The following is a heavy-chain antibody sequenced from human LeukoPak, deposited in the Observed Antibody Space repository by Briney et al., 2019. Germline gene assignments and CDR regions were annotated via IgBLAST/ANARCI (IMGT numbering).Heavy chain of an antibody. J-gene: IGHJ4*02. CDR2: ICAYNGNT. D-gene: IGHD2-21*02. CDR3: ARVGPAYCGGDCYVDY. Sequence: GASVKVSCKASGYTFTSYVISWVRQAPGQGLEWMGWICAYNGNTNYAQKLQGTVTMTTDTSTSTAYMELRSLRSDDTAVYYCARVGPAYCGGDCYVDYWGQGTLVTVSS. CDR1: GYTFTSYV. V-gene: IGHV1-18*01.